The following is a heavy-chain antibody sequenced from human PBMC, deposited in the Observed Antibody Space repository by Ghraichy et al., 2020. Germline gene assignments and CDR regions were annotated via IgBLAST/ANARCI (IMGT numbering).Heavy chain of an antibody. D-gene: IGHD6-13*01. V-gene: IGHV4-59*01. CDR2: VQYSGST. Sequence: SQTLSLTCTVSGGSISSYYWSWVRQPPGKGLEWIGYVQYSGSTNYNPSLKSRVTISVDTSKNHFSLTLSSVTAADTAVYYCARAGGSSWYGYHGMDVWGQGTTVTVSS. J-gene: IGHJ6*02. CDR3: ARAGGSSWYGYHGMDV. CDR1: GGSISSYY.